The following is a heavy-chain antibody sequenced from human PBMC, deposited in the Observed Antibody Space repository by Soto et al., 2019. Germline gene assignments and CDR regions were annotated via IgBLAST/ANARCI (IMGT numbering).Heavy chain of an antibody. CDR3: ARNNYYYGMDV. CDR1: GGSFSGYY. V-gene: IGHV4-34*01. Sequence: SETLSLTCAVYGGSFSGYYWSWIRQPPGKGLEWIGEINHSGSTNYNPSLKSRVTISVDTSKNQFSLKLSSVTAADTAVYYCARNNYYYGMDVWGQGTTVTVSS. J-gene: IGHJ6*02. CDR2: INHSGST.